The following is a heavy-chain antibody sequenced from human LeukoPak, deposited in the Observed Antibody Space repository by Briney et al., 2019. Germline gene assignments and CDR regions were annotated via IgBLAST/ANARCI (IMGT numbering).Heavy chain of an antibody. CDR1: GASISSGDYY. Sequence: SQTLSLTCTVSGASISSGDYYWGWIRQPPEKGLEWIGSIYYSGNTYYNPSLKSRLTISLDTSKNQFSLKLSSVTAADTALYYCARDKGHFDVDYWGQGTLVTVSS. V-gene: IGHV4-39*07. CDR2: IYYSGNT. CDR3: ARDKGHFDVDY. J-gene: IGHJ4*02. D-gene: IGHD3-9*01.